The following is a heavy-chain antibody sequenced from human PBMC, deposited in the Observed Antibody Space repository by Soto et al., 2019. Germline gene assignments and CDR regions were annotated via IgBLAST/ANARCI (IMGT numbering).Heavy chain of an antibody. CDR1: VFTFISYA. CDR3: AKKYPGTRPFDY. J-gene: IGHJ4*02. CDR2: IGTNGDT. D-gene: IGHD2-2*01. Sequence: PGWSLRLACASSVFTFISYAMKWVRQAPGKGLEWVSAIGTNGDTYYADSVKGRFTISRDNSKATLYLQMNSLRAEDTALYYCAKKYPGTRPFDYWGQGTLVTVSS. V-gene: IGHV3-23*01.